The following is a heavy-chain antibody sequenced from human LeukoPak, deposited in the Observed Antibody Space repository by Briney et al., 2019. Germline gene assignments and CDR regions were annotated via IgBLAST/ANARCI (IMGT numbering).Heavy chain of an antibody. V-gene: IGHV3-21*01. Sequence: GGSLRLSCAASEFTFSSYVMAWVRQAPGKGLEWVSSISSSSSYIYYADSVKGRFTVSRDNAKNSLYLQMNSLRAEDTAVYYCARGGAKSSSWYSYYYFYGMDVWGQGTTVTVSS. D-gene: IGHD6-13*01. CDR3: ARGGAKSSSWYSYYYFYGMDV. CDR1: EFTFSSYV. CDR2: ISSSSSYI. J-gene: IGHJ6*02.